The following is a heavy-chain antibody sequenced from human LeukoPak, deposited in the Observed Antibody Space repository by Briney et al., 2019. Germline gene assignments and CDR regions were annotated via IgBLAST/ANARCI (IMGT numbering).Heavy chain of an antibody. CDR3: VGSGSYSTYNHAITLYYFDY. V-gene: IGHV3-23*01. J-gene: IGHJ4*02. CDR2: ISGSGGST. Sequence: GGSLRLSCAASEFSFSTYAMSWVHQAPGKGLEWVSAISGSGGSTYYADSVTGRFTISRDNSKNTLYLQMNSLRAEDTAVYYCVGSGSYSTYNHAITLYYFDYWGQGTLVTVSS. CDR1: EFSFSTYA. D-gene: IGHD3-10*01.